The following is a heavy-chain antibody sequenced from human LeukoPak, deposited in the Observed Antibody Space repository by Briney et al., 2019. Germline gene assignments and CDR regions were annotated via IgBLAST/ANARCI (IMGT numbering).Heavy chain of an antibody. J-gene: IGHJ2*01. Sequence: SETLSLTCTVSGGSISSSSYYWGWIRQPPGKGLEWFGISYHSGSTYYNPSLKSRVTISVDTSKNQFSLKLSSVTAADTAVYYCARVSGRFTWYFDLWGRGTLVTVSS. CDR1: GGSISSSSYY. CDR2: SYHSGST. V-gene: IGHV4-39*07. CDR3: ARVSGRFTWYFDL.